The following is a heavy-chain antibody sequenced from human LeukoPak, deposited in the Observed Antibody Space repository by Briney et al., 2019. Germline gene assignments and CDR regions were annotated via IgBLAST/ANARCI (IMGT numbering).Heavy chain of an antibody. CDR1: GFDFSSQS. Sequence: PGGSLRLSCAASGFDFSSQSMHWVRQAPGKGLEWVATIGDGSGNRFYADSVKGRFTTSRDNAKNTLYLQMNSLRAEDTAVYYCARAGAYHFDNWGQGTLVTVSS. CDR3: ARAGAYHFDN. V-gene: IGHV3-21*06. CDR2: IGDGSGNR. J-gene: IGHJ4*02. D-gene: IGHD3-16*01.